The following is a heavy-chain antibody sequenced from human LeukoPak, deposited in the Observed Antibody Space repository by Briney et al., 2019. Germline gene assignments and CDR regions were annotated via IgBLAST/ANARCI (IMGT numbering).Heavy chain of an antibody. CDR1: GYSFTSYW. CDR2: IYPGDSDT. J-gene: IGHJ5*02. D-gene: IGHD2-2*01. CDR3: ARRERYCSSTSCSEGFDP. V-gene: IGHV5-51*01. Sequence: GESLKISCKGSGYSFTSYWIGWVRQMPGKGLEWMGIIYPGDSDTRYSPSFQGQVTISADKSISTAYLQWSSLKASDTAMYYRARRERYCSSTSCSEGFDPWGQGTLVTVSS.